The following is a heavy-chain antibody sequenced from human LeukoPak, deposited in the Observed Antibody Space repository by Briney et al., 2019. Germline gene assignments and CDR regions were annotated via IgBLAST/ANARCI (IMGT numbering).Heavy chain of an antibody. D-gene: IGHD5-18*01. CDR2: IKQDGCER. CDR1: GFTFSSYG. V-gene: IGHV3-7*01. Sequence: GGSLRLSCAASGFTFSSYGMHWVRQAPGKGLEWVANIKQDGCERYYVDSVKGRFTISRDNAKNSLYLQMNSLRAEDTAVYYCARDEYRNAYWGQGTLVTVSS. J-gene: IGHJ4*02. CDR3: ARDEYRNAY.